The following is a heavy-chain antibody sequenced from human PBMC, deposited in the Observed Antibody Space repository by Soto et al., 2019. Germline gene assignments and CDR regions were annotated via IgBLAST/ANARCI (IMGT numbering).Heavy chain of an antibody. CDR2: IYYSGST. CDR3: ARDRYGYYYYYGIDV. D-gene: IGHD4-17*01. V-gene: IGHV4-59*01. Sequence: QVQLQESGPGLVKPSETLSLTCTVSGGSISSYYWSWIRQPPGKGLEWIGYIYYSGSTNYNPSLKCRVTISVDTSKNQFYLKLSSVTAADTAVYYCARDRYGYYYYYGIDVWGQGTTVTVSS. CDR1: GGSISSYY. J-gene: IGHJ6*02.